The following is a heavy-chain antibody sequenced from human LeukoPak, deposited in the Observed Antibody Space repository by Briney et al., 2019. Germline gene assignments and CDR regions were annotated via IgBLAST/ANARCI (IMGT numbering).Heavy chain of an antibody. CDR2: IYSGGST. J-gene: IGHJ3*02. D-gene: IGHD3-10*01. CDR1: GFTVTGNY. V-gene: IGHV3-66*01. Sequence: PGGSLRLSCAAAGFTVTGNYMSSVRQAPGKWLEWVSVIYSGGSTYYADSVKARFTISRDNSKNTLYLQMNSLRAEDTAVYYCARGSYGSGTAYPNDAFDIWGQGTMVTVSS. CDR3: ARGSYGSGTAYPNDAFDI.